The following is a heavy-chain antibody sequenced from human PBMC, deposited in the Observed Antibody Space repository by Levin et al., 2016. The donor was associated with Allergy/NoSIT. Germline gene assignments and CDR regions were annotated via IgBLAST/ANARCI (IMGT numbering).Heavy chain of an antibody. Sequence: SETLSLTCTVSGGSISNHYWSWVRQPAGKGLEWVGRVYSSGTTNYNPSLRGRVFMSVDTSKNQFSLRLTSVTAADTAVYYCARDYNSGYLQMYYLDYWGQGALVTVSS. J-gene: IGHJ4*02. CDR2: VYSSGTT. D-gene: IGHD6-19*01. V-gene: IGHV4-4*07. CDR1: GGSISNHY. CDR3: ARDYNSGYLQMYYLDY.